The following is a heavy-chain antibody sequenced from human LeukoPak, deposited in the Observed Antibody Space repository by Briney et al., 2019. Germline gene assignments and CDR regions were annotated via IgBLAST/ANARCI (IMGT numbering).Heavy chain of an antibody. CDR2: LWDEGSKE. J-gene: IGHJ6*02. CDR3: AKDRAANMITQYYHMGV. D-gene: IGHD2/OR15-2a*01. V-gene: IGHV3-30*02. Sequence: GGSLRLSCVASGFTFSRYGMHGVRQAPGKGLEWVAFLWDEGSKEYYVDPVKGRFTISRDDSKHPLYLQMTSLRAEDTAVYYCAKDRAANMITQYYHMGVWGQRTTVTVSS. CDR1: GFTFSRYG.